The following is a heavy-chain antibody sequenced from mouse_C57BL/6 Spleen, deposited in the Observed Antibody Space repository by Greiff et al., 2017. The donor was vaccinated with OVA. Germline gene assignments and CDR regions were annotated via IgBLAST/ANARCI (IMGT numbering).Heavy chain of an antibody. J-gene: IGHJ1*03. D-gene: IGHD3-3*01. V-gene: IGHV1-26*01. Sequence: EVQLQQSVPELVKPGASVKISCKASGYTFTDYYMNWVKQSHGKSLEWIGDINPNNGGTSYNQKFKGKATLTVDKSSSTAYMEIRSLTSEDSAVYYCAVGAYFDVWGTGTTVTVSS. CDR2: INPNNGGT. CDR3: AVGAYFDV. CDR1: GYTFTDYY.